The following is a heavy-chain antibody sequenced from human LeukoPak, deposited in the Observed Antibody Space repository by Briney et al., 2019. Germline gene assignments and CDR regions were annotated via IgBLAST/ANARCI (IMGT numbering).Heavy chain of an antibody. J-gene: IGHJ6*02. CDR2: IKEDGSET. CDR3: ARDLHYYVAMDV. D-gene: IGHD3-10*02. CDR1: GFTFSSSW. V-gene: IGHV3-7*05. Sequence: PGGSLRLSCAASGFTFSSSWMSWVRQAPGKGLEWVANIKEDGSETYYVDSVKGRFTISRDNFGGMVFLQVNSLRVEDTALYYCARDLHYYVAMDVWGQGTTVTVSS.